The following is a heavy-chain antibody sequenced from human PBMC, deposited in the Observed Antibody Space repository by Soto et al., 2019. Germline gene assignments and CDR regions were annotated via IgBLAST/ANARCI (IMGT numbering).Heavy chain of an antibody. D-gene: IGHD1-26*01. CDR2: ISTSSTFT. Sequence: KPGGSLRLSCAASGFSFSTYIMNWVRQAPGKGLEWVASISTSSTFTYYADSVKGRFTISRDDAKNSLYLQMDSLRADDTAVYFCARDRRRSPSFDYWGQGALVTVSS. CDR1: GFSFSTYI. V-gene: IGHV3-21*01. J-gene: IGHJ4*02. CDR3: ARDRRRSPSFDY.